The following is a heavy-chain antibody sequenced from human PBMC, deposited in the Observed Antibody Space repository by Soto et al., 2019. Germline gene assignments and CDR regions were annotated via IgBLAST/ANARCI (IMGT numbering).Heavy chain of an antibody. CDR3: ARGPADIVVVVAATDY. D-gene: IGHD2-15*01. CDR2: ISYDGSNK. CDR1: GFTFSSYA. V-gene: IGHV3-30-3*01. Sequence: GGSLRLSCAASGFTFSSYAMHWVRQAPGKGLEWVAVISYDGSNKYYADSVKGRFTISRDNSKNTLYLQMNSLRAEDTAVYYCARGPADIVVVVAATDYWGQGTLVTVSS. J-gene: IGHJ4*02.